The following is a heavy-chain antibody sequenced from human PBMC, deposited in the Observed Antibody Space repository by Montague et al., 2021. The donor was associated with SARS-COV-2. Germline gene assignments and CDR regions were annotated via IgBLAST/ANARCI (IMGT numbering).Heavy chain of an antibody. V-gene: IGHV4-61*02. D-gene: IGHD1-20*01. CDR2: IYRGGSP. CDR3: TRDPITGTTGTIYNYYGMDV. CDR1: GDSLSSGSYY. Sequence: TLSLTCSVSGDSLSSGSYYWSWIRQPAGKGLEWIGRIYRGGSPNYXXXLKSRVTISGDMFKNQFSLNVSSVTAADTAVYYCTRDPITGTTGTIYNYYGMDVWGQGTTVTVSS. J-gene: IGHJ6*02.